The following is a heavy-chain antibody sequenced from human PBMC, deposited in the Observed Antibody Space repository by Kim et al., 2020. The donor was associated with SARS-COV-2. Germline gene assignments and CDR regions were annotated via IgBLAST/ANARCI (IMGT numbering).Heavy chain of an antibody. V-gene: IGHV1-2*02. CDR1: GYTFTDYF. CDR3: ARDSQYYGSGSYSDHYVMDV. J-gene: IGHJ6*02. CDR2: INPGSGQV. Sequence: ASVKVSCKASGYTFTDYFIHWVRQAPGQGLEWMGWINPGSGQVDFAQKFLARITLTRDTSMRTGHMELRRLTSADSAVYYCARDSQYYGSGSYSDHYVMDVWGQGTTVTVAS. D-gene: IGHD3-10*01.